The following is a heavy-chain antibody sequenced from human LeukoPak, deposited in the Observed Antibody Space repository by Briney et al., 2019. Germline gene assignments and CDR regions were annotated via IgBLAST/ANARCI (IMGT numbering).Heavy chain of an antibody. V-gene: IGHV4-34*01. CDR1: GGSFSGYY. J-gene: IGHJ3*02. CDR2: INHSGST. Sequence: TSSETLSLTCAVYGGSFSGYYWSWIRQLPGKGLEWIGEINHSGSTNYNPSLKSRVTISVDTSKNQFSLKLSSVTAADTAVYYCAPMGYSSSWYESDAFDIWGQGTMVTVSS. D-gene: IGHD6-13*01. CDR3: APMGYSSSWYESDAFDI.